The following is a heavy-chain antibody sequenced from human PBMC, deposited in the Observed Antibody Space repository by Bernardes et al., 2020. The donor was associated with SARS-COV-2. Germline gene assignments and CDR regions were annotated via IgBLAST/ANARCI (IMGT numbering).Heavy chain of an antibody. CDR1: GFTFSSYS. J-gene: IGHJ6*02. V-gene: IGHV3-21*01. CDR2: ISSSSSYI. Sequence: GSLRLSCAASGFTFSSYSMNWVRQAPGKGLEWVSSISSSSSYIYYADSVKGRFTISRDNAKNSLYLQMNSLRAEDTAVYYCARGGSITIFEDGMDVWGQGTTVTVSS. D-gene: IGHD3-3*01. CDR3: ARGGSITIFEDGMDV.